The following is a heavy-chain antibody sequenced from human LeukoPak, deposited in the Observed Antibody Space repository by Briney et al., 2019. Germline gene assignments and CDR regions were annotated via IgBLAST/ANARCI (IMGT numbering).Heavy chain of an antibody. CDR3: ARDDGGTEFDY. J-gene: IGHJ4*02. CDR1: GGTFSSYA. Sequence: SVKVSCKASGGTFSSYAISWVRQAPGQGLEWMGGIIPIFGTANYAQKFQGRVTITADESTSTAYMELRSLRSDDTAVYYCARDDGGTEFDYWGQGTLVTVSS. D-gene: IGHD2-15*01. V-gene: IGHV1-69*01. CDR2: IIPIFGTA.